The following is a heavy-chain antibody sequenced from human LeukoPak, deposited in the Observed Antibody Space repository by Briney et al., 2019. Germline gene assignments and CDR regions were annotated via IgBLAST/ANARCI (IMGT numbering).Heavy chain of an antibody. CDR1: GFTFSSYA. J-gene: IGHJ6*02. CDR3: ARVPHSGTQYYYYGMDV. D-gene: IGHD1-26*01. CDR2: IIPILGIA. V-gene: IGHV1-69*04. Sequence: PGGSLRLSCAASGFTFSSYAISWVRQAPGQGLEWMGRIIPILGIANYAQKFQGRVTITADKSTSTAYMELSSLRSEDTAVYYCARVPHSGTQYYYYGMDVWGQGTTVTVSS.